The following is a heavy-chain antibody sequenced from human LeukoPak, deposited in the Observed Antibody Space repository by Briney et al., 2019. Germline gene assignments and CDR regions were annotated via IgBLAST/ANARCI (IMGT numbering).Heavy chain of an antibody. CDR2: IWYDGSNK. J-gene: IGHJ4*02. CDR3: ARESGYSLLIDY. Sequence: GRSLRLSCAASGFTFSSYGMHWVRQAPGKGLEWVAVIWYDGSNKYYADSVKGRFTISRDNSKNTLYLQMNSLRAEDTAVYYCARESGYSLLIDYWGQGTLVTVSS. D-gene: IGHD5-18*01. V-gene: IGHV3-33*01. CDR1: GFTFSSYG.